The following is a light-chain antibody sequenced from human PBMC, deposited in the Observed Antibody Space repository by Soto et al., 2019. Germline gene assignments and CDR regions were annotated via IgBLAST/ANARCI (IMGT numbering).Light chain of an antibody. J-gene: IGLJ2*01. CDR1: SSDVAAYNF. V-gene: IGLV2-14*03. Sequence: QSVLTQPASVSGSPGQSITISCTGTSSDVAAYNFVSWYQQHPGEVPKLMIYEVIKRPSGISDRFSGSKSGNTASLTISGLQAEDEAEYYCSAYTHSNTVIFGGGTKPPS. CDR3: SAYTHSNTVI. CDR2: EVI.